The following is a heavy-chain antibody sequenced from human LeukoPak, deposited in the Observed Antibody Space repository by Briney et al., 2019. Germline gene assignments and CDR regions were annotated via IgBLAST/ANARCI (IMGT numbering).Heavy chain of an antibody. D-gene: IGHD5-24*01. CDR1: GYTFTSYD. V-gene: IGHV1-8*01. J-gene: IGHJ4*02. CDR2: MNPNSGNT. CDR3: ARGGEMATSDYFDY. Sequence: GASVKVSCKASGYTFTSYDINWVRQATGQGLEWMGWMNPNSGNTGYAQKFQGRVTMTRNTSISTAYMELSSLRSEDTAVYYCARGGEMATSDYFDYWGQGTLVTVSS.